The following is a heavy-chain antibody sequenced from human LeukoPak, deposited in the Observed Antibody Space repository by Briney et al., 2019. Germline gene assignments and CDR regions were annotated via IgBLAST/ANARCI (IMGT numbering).Heavy chain of an antibody. V-gene: IGHV4-30-4*01. CDR1: GGSISSGDYY. D-gene: IGHD3-10*01. J-gene: IGHJ3*02. CDR2: IYYSGST. Sequence: ASETLSLTCTVSGGSISSGDYYWSWMRQPPGKGLEWIGYIYYSGSTYYNPSLKSRVTISVDTSKNQFSLKLSSVTAADTAVYYCARDSEYYGSGSSANRRAFDIWGQGTMVTVSS. CDR3: ARDSEYYGSGSSANRRAFDI.